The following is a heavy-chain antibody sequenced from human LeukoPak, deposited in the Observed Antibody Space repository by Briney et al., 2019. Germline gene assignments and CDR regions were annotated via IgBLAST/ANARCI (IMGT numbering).Heavy chain of an antibody. CDR1: GFTFSSYW. V-gene: IGHV3-74*01. J-gene: IGHJ4*02. CDR2: INIDGSGS. D-gene: IGHD2-2*01. CDR3: ARRYCTSTSCSHIDY. Sequence: GGSLRLSCAASGFTFSSYWMHWVRQAPGKGLVWVSRINIDGSGSTYADSVKGRFTISRDNTKNTLYLQMNSLRAEDTAVYYCARRYCTSTSCSHIDYWGRGTLVTVSS.